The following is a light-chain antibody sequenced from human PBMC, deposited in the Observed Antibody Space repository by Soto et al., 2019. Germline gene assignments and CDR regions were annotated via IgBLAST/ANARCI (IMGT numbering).Light chain of an antibody. Sequence: QSALTQPASVSGSPGQSITISCTGTSSDVGSYNLVSWYQQHPGKAPKLMIYEGSQRPSGVSNRFSGSKSGNTASLTISGXXXXXXXDXYCCSFAGSNTFLFGGGTKLTV. J-gene: IGLJ2*01. CDR3: CSFAGSNTFL. CDR2: EGS. V-gene: IGLV2-23*03. CDR1: SSDVGSYNL.